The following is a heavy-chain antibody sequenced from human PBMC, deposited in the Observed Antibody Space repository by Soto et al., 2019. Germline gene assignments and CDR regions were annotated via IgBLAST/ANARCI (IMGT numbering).Heavy chain of an antibody. D-gene: IGHD1-1*01. Sequence: SETLSLTCTVSGGSISSYYWSWIRQPPGKGLEWIGYIYYSGSTNYNPSLKSRVTISVDTSKNQFSLKLSSVTAADTAVYYCTRGKITGLFDYWGQGTLVTVSS. CDR2: IYYSGST. V-gene: IGHV4-59*12. CDR1: GGSISSYY. J-gene: IGHJ4*02. CDR3: TRGKITGLFDY.